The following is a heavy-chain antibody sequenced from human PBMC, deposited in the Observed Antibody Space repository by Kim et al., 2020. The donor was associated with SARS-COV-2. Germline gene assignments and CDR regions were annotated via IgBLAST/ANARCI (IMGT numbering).Heavy chain of an antibody. V-gene: IGHV3-48*01. CDR1: GFTFSIYS. CDR2: ISSSGRTI. CDR3: ARALYTVVANYYYGMDV. D-gene: IGHD2-15*01. J-gene: IGHJ6*02. Sequence: GGSLRLSCAASGFTFSIYSMHWVRQAPGKGLEWVSYISSSGRTIYYADSVKGRFTISRDNAKNSLYLQMNSLRAEDTAVYYCARALYTVVANYYYGMDVWGQGTPVTVSS.